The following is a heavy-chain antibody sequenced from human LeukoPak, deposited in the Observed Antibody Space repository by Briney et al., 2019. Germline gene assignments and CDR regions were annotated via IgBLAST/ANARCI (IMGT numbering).Heavy chain of an antibody. CDR1: GFTVSSNY. Sequence: AGGSLRLSCAASGFTVSSNYMRWVRQAPGKGLEWVSIIYSGGSTYYADSVKGRFTISRDNSKNTLYLQMNSLRAEDTAVYYCARDHTIFGVTSNWFDPWGQGTLVTVSS. CDR2: IYSGGST. J-gene: IGHJ5*02. CDR3: ARDHTIFGVTSNWFDP. D-gene: IGHD3-3*01. V-gene: IGHV3-66*01.